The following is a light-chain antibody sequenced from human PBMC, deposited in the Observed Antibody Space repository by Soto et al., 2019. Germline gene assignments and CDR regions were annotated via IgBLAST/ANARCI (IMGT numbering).Light chain of an antibody. Sequence: QSALTQPASVSGSPGQSITISCTRTSSDVGAHKFVSWFQQHPGKAPKLIMYEGSYRPSGVSNRFSGSKSGNTASLTILGLRSEDEADYYCSSRTTNTTVVFGGGTKLTVL. CDR2: EGS. J-gene: IGLJ2*01. CDR1: SSDVGAHKF. V-gene: IGLV2-14*01. CDR3: SSRTTNTTVV.